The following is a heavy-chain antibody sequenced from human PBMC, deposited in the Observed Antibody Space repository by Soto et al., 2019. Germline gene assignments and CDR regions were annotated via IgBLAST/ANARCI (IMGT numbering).Heavy chain of an antibody. D-gene: IGHD2-8*01. Sequence: SETLSLTCSVSGGSITSHYCSWFRQPPGKGLEWIGYIHHSGSTSYNPSLNSRVTMSVDTSKSQFSLKVSSVTAADTALYYWARQGVGQLHGLVDVWGPGTTVTVSS. V-gene: IGHV4-59*08. CDR3: ARQGVGQLHGLVDV. CDR2: IHHSGST. J-gene: IGHJ6*02. CDR1: GGSITSHY.